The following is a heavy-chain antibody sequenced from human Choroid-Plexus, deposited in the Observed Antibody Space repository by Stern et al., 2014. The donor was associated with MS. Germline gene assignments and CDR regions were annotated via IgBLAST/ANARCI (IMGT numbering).Heavy chain of an antibody. J-gene: IGHJ6*02. CDR3: ARDQRGITIFGVVTDYYYLGMDV. D-gene: IGHD3-3*01. CDR1: GYIFTGYY. Sequence: MQLVESGAEVKKPGASVKVSCKTSGYIFTGYYIHWVRQAPGQGLEWMGWINPNTGGPKYAQKFQGRVTMSRDTSISTAYVELSSLTSDDTAVYYCARDQRGITIFGVVTDYYYLGMDVWGQGTTVTVSS. CDR2: INPNTGGP. V-gene: IGHV1-2*02.